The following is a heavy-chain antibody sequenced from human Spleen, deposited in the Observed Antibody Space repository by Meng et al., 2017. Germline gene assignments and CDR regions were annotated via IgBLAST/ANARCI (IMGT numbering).Heavy chain of an antibody. J-gene: IGHJ6*02. CDR3: AKGKVVAATWTYYYGMDV. Sequence: GGSLRLSCAASGFTFSSYAMSWVRQAPGKGLEWVSAISGSGGSTYYADSVKGRFTISRDNSKNTLYLQMNSLRAEDTAVYYCAKGKVVAATWTYYYGMDVWGQGTTVTVSS. CDR1: GFTFSSYA. CDR2: ISGSGGST. D-gene: IGHD2-15*01. V-gene: IGHV3-23*01.